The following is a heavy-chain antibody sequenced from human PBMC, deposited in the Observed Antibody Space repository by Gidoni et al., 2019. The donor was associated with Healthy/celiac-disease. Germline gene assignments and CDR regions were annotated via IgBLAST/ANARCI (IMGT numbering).Heavy chain of an antibody. CDR3: ARESGTTVTNLFGYYYYGMDV. CDR2: IYSGCST. Sequence: EVQLVETGGGLIQPGGSLRLSCAASGFTVSSNYMSWVRQAPGKGLEWVSVIYSGCSTYYADSVKGRFTISRDNSKNTLYLQMNSLRAEDTAVYYCARESGTTVTNLFGYYYYGMDVWGQGTTVTVSS. J-gene: IGHJ6*02. V-gene: IGHV3-53*02. D-gene: IGHD4-17*01. CDR1: GFTVSSNY.